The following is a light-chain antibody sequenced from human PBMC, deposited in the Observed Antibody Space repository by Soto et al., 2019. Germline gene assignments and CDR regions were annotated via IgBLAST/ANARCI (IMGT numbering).Light chain of an antibody. CDR2: GVK. J-gene: IGLJ1*01. V-gene: IGLV2-14*01. CDR1: GRDIRAYDY. Sequence: QSLPTQPASVSGSPGQSITISCTGSGRDIRAYDYVSCYQQHPGKAPILLIYGVKNRPSGVSYRFSASKSAFTASLTISGLQAEDEAHYYCSSYTTSYFYVFGPGTKVTVL. CDR3: SSYTTSYFYV.